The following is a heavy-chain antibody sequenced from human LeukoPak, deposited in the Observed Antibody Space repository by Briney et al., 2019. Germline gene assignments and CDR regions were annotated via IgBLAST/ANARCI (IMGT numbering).Heavy chain of an antibody. D-gene: IGHD2-21*02. V-gene: IGHV3-11*06. Sequence: GGSLRLSCAASGFTFSDYYMSWIRQAPGKGLEWVSYISSGSRYIDYADSVEGRFTISRDNAKNTLYMQMNSLRAEDTAVYYCARAAYCGGDCHYNFDYWGQGTLVTVSS. CDR3: ARAAYCGGDCHYNFDY. CDR2: ISSGSRYI. CDR1: GFTFSDYY. J-gene: IGHJ4*02.